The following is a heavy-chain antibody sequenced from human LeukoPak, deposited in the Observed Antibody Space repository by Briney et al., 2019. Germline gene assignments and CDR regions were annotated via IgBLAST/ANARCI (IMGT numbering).Heavy chain of an antibody. CDR1: GFTFDDYA. V-gene: IGHV3-9*01. CDR3: AKAFRRWSYYYFDY. J-gene: IGHJ4*02. D-gene: IGHD4-23*01. CDR2: ISWNSGSI. Sequence: GRSLRLSCAASGFTFDDYAMHWVRQAPGKGLEWVSGISWNSGSIGYADSMKGRFTISRDNAKNSLYLQMNSLRAEDTALYYCAKAFRRWSYYYFDYWGQGTLVTVSS.